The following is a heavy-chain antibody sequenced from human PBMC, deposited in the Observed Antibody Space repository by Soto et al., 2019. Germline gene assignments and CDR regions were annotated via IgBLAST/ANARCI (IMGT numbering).Heavy chain of an antibody. V-gene: IGHV4-34*01. Sequence: KPSETLSLTCAVYGGSFSGYYWSWIRQPPGKGLEWIGEINHSGSTNYNPSLKSRVTISVDTSKNQFSLKLSSVTAADTAVYYCARGRGYCSSTSCYTHYYYYYYGMDVWGQGTTVTVSS. CDR2: INHSGST. CDR3: ARGRGYCSSTSCYTHYYYYYYGMDV. CDR1: GGSFSGYY. J-gene: IGHJ6*02. D-gene: IGHD2-2*02.